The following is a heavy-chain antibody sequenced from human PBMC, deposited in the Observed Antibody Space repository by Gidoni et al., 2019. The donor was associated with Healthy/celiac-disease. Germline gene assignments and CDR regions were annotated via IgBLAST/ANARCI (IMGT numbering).Heavy chain of an antibody. V-gene: IGHV2-5*02. J-gene: IGHJ5*02. D-gene: IGHD3-10*01. CDR3: AHRRSVRRFGELLSDWFDP. Sequence: QITLKESGPTLVKPTQTLTLTCTFSGFSLSTSGVGVGWIRQPPGKALEWLALIYWDDDKRYSPSLKSRLTITKDTSKNHVVLTMTIMDPVDTATYYCAHRRSVRRFGELLSDWFDPWGQGTLVTVSS. CDR2: IYWDDDK. CDR1: GFSLSTSGVG.